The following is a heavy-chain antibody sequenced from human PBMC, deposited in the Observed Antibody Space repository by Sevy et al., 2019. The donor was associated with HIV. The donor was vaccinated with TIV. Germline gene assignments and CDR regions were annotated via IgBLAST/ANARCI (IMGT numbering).Heavy chain of an antibody. CDR2: IRSKANSYAT. Sequence: GGCLRLSCAASGFTFSGSAMHWVRQASGKGLEWVGRIRSKANSYATAYAASVKGRFTISRDDSKNTAYLQMNSLKTEDTAVYYCTRHHKSTPTEGNWFDPWGQGTLVTVSS. V-gene: IGHV3-73*01. J-gene: IGHJ5*02. D-gene: IGHD1-1*01. CDR1: GFTFSGSA. CDR3: TRHHKSTPTEGNWFDP.